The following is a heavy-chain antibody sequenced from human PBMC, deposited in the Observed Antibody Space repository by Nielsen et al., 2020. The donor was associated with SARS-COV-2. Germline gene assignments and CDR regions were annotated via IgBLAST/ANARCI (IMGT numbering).Heavy chain of an antibody. V-gene: IGHV1-8*01. J-gene: IGHJ6*02. Sequence: WVRQAPGQGLEWMGWMNPNSGNTGYAQKFQGRVTMTRDTSISTAYMELSRLRSDDTAVYYCARGDFIVVVPTSTGYYYGMDVWGQGTTVTVSS. CDR3: ARGDFIVVVPTSTGYYYGMDV. CDR2: MNPNSGNT. D-gene: IGHD2-15*01.